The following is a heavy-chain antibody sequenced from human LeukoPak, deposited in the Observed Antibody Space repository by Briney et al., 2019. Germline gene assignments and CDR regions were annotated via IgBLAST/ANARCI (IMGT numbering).Heavy chain of an antibody. CDR3: AEPYYDSSGYASDY. V-gene: IGHV3-30*02. J-gene: IGHJ4*02. CDR1: GFTLRKHA. Sequence: PGGSLRLSCTASGFTLRKHAMAWVRQAPGKGLEWVAFIRYDGSNKYYADSVKGRFTISRDNSKNTLYLQMNSLRAEDTAVYYCAEPYYDSSGYASDYWGQGTLVTVSS. D-gene: IGHD3-22*01. CDR2: IRYDGSNK.